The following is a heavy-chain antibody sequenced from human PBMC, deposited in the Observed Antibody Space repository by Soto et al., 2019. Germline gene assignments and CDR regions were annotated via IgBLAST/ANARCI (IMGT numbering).Heavy chain of an antibody. CDR2: IIPILGIA. J-gene: IGHJ5*02. CDR3: ARAPPSEGGLNWFDP. D-gene: IGHD1-26*01. Sequence: SVKVSCKASGGTFSSYTIRWVRQAPGQGLEWMGRIIPILGIANYAQKFQGRVTITADKSTSTAYMELSSLRSEDTAVYYCARAPPSEGGLNWFDPWGQGTLVTVSS. CDR1: GGTFSSYT. V-gene: IGHV1-69*02.